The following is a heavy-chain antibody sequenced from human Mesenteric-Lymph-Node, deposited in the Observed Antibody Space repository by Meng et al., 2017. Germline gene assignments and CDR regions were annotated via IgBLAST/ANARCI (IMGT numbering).Heavy chain of an antibody. CDR3: ARVSSDYGDYTYFDY. V-gene: IGHV4-31*03. CDR2: IYYSGST. J-gene: IGHJ4*02. CDR1: GGSISSGGYY. Sequence: SETLSLTCTVSGGSISSGGYYWSWIRQHPGKGLEWIGYIYYSGSTYYNPSLKSRVTISVDTSKNQFSLKLSSVTAADTAVYYCARVSSDYGDYTYFDYWGQGTLVTVSS. D-gene: IGHD4-17*01.